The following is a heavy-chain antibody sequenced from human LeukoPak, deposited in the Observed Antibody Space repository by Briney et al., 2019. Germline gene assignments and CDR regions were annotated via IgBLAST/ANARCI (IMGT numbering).Heavy chain of an antibody. V-gene: IGHV3-9*01. J-gene: IGHJ4*02. CDR1: GFTFDDYA. Sequence: GRSLGLSCAASGFTFDDYAMHWVRQVPGKGLEWVSGISWNSGSIGYADSVKGRFTISRDNAKNSLYLHMNSLSAEDTALYYYAKGKKITVAGLFDCWGQGTLVTVSS. D-gene: IGHD6-19*01. CDR3: AKGKKITVAGLFDC. CDR2: ISWNSGSI.